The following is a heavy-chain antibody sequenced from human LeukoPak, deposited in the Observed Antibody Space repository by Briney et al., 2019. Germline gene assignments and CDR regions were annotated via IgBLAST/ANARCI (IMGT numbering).Heavy chain of an antibody. V-gene: IGHV3-72*01. CDR2: SRDEGNSYTT. CDR3: TKLARAPRDFDY. J-gene: IGHJ4*01. D-gene: IGHD3-10*01. Sequence: GGSLRLSCAASGFTFSDHYIDWVRQAPGKGLEWVGRSRDEGNSYTTAYAASVRGRFTISRGDSKNSLYLQMNSLKIEDTAVYYCTKLARAPRDFDYWGQGTLVTVSS. CDR1: GFTFSDHY.